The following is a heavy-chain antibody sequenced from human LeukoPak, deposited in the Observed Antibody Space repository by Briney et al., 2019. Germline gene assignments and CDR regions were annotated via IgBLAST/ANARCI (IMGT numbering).Heavy chain of an antibody. V-gene: IGHV4-39*01. D-gene: IGHD5/OR15-5a*01. CDR1: GGSISNDRYY. CDR2: VYHSGSS. CDR3: ARLIWSVYGEGYFDL. J-gene: IGHJ2*01. Sequence: SETLSLTCSVSGGSISNDRYYWGWIRQPPGKALEWIGGVYHSGSSYYNPSLKSRITTISVDTSRNQFYLKLNSMTAADTALYYCARLIWSVYGEGYFDLWGRGTLVTVSS.